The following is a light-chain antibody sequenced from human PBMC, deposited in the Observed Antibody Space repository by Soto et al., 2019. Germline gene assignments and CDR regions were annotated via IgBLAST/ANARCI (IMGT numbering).Light chain of an antibody. Sequence: DIQMTQSPSTLSASVGDRVTITCRASQAISNELSWYQQKPGKAPKRLIYKASNLQSGVPSRFSGSGSGTEFTLTISSLQPEDIATYYWQQYNTYPGTFGQGTKVDIK. CDR3: QQYNTYPGT. V-gene: IGKV1-17*01. J-gene: IGKJ1*01. CDR1: QAISNE. CDR2: KAS.